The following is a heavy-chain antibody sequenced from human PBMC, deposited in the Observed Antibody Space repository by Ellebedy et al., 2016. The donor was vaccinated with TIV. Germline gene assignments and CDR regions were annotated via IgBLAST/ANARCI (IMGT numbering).Heavy chain of an antibody. V-gene: IGHV4-34*01. CDR1: GGSFSGYY. Sequence: SQTLSLTCXVYGGSFSGYYWSWIRQPPGKGLEWIGEINHGGSTNYNPSLKSRVTISVDTSKNQFSLKLSSVTAADTAVYYCARGDGGYSYSFDYWGQGTLVTVSS. CDR3: ARGDGGYSYSFDY. D-gene: IGHD5-18*01. CDR2: INHGGST. J-gene: IGHJ4*02.